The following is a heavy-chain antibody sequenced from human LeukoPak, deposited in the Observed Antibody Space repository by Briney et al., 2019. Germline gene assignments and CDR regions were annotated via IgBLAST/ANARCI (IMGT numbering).Heavy chain of an antibody. V-gene: IGHV1-46*01. J-gene: IGHJ6*02. CDR2: ISPSGDRT. CDR3: ASPGRVPLGILSGSHPSRGEKYSYHAMDV. Sequence: GASVKVSCKASGNTFTSDYIHWVRQAPGQGLEWMGVISPSGDRTSYAQKFQGRVTMIRDTSTSTVNMELSSLRSEDTAIYYCASPGRVPLGILSGSHPSRGEKYSYHAMDVWGQGTTVTVSS. CDR1: GNTFTSDY. D-gene: IGHD1-26*01.